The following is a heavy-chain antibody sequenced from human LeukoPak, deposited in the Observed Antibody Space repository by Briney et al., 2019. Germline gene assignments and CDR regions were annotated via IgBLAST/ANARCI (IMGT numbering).Heavy chain of an antibody. J-gene: IGHJ3*02. V-gene: IGHV4-34*01. Sequence: PSETLSLTCAVYGGSFSGYYWSWIRQPPGKGLEWTGEINHSGSTNYNPSLKSRVTISVDTSKNQFSLKLSSVTAADTAVYYCARGRGYYYDSSGYYGLRAFDIWGQGTVVTVSS. CDR2: INHSGST. D-gene: IGHD3-22*01. CDR1: GGSFSGYY. CDR3: ARGRGYYYDSSGYYGLRAFDI.